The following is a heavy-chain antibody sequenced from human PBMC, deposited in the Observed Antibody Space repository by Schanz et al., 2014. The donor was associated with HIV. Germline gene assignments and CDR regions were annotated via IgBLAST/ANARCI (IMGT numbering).Heavy chain of an antibody. D-gene: IGHD3-9*01. CDR2: INPNSGGT. CDR1: GYTFTAYY. V-gene: IGHV1-2*02. J-gene: IGHJ6*02. Sequence: QVQLVQSGAEVKKPGASVKVSCKASGYTFTAYYIHWVRQAPGQGLEWMGWINPNSGGTNSAQKFQGRVTMSMDTSISTAYMEVRSLRSDDTALYFCARSNYDILRARAYYYYYGLDVWGQGTTVTVSS. CDR3: ARSNYDILRARAYYYYYGLDV.